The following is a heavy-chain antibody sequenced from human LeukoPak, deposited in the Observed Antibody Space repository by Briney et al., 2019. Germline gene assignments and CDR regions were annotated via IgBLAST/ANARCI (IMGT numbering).Heavy chain of an antibody. J-gene: IGHJ6*03. CDR1: GFTFSDYY. Sequence: PGGSLRLSCAASGFTFSDYYMSWIRQAPGKGLEWVSYISSSGTTIYYADSVKGRFTISRDNAKNSLYLQMNSLRAEDTALYYCAKDSVAVAGPYMDVWGKGTTVTISS. CDR2: ISSSGTTI. CDR3: AKDSVAVAGPYMDV. V-gene: IGHV3-11*01. D-gene: IGHD6-19*01.